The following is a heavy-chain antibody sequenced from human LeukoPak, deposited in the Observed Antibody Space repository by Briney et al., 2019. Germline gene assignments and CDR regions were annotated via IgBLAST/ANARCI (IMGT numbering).Heavy chain of an antibody. Sequence: PSETLSLTCTVSGSSIIPYYWTWIRQPPGKGLEWIGYIYYSGSTNFNPSLKSRVTMSVDTSKNQFSLQLSSVTAADTAMYYCATGDTYLDYWGQGTLVTVSS. CDR2: IYYSGST. V-gene: IGHV4-59*08. J-gene: IGHJ4*02. CDR3: ATGDTYLDY. D-gene: IGHD1-1*01. CDR1: GSSIIPYY.